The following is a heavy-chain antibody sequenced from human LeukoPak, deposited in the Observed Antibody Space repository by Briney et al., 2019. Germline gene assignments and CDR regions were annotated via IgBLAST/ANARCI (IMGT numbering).Heavy chain of an antibody. J-gene: IGHJ5*02. CDR2: ISSRGGTI. V-gene: IGHV3-48*03. CDR1: GFSFSTYE. Sequence: GGSLRLSCAASGFSFSTYEMIWVRQAPGKGLEWVSSISSRGGTIYYADSVKGRFTISRDNAKNSLYLQMNSLRAEDTAVYYCATDLIHYYASGAKTWGQGTLVTVSS. CDR3: ATDLIHYYASGAKT. D-gene: IGHD3-10*01.